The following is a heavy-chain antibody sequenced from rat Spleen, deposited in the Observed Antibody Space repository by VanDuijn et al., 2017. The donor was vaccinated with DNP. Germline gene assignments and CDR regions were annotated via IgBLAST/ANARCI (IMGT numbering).Heavy chain of an antibody. J-gene: IGHJ3*01. CDR2: ISTGGGIT. Sequence: EVQVVESGGGLVQPGRSMKLSCAASGFTFSNSDMAWVRQAPAKGLEWVASISTGGGITYYRDSVKGRFTISRDNAKNTLYLQMGSLRAEDTAAYYGATGTFAYWGQGTLVTVSS. V-gene: IGHV5-25*01. CDR1: GFTFSNSD. CDR3: ATGTFAY.